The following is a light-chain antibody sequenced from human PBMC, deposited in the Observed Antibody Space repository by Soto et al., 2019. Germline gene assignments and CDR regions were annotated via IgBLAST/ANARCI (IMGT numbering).Light chain of an antibody. Sequence: EIVLTQSPGTLSLSPGERATLSCRASQSVSSRDLAWYQQKPGQAPRLLIYDASNRETGIPARFSGSGSGTDFTLTISRLEPEDFAVYYCQQRSNWTITFGQGTRLEIK. CDR2: DAS. J-gene: IGKJ5*01. V-gene: IGKV3D-20*02. CDR3: QQRSNWTIT. CDR1: QSVSSRD.